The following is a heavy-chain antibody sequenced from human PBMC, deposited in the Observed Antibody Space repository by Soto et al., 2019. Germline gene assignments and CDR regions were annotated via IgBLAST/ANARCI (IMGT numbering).Heavy chain of an antibody. Sequence: QVQLQQWGAGLLKPSETLSLTCAVYGGSFSGYYWTWIRQPPGTGLEWIGEINHSGSTNYNPSLKSRVTISVATSKNQFSLKLTSVTAAATAVYYCARDKITGRFDYWGQGTLVTVSS. CDR1: GGSFSGYY. J-gene: IGHJ4*02. CDR2: INHSGST. D-gene: IGHD2-8*02. V-gene: IGHV4-34*01. CDR3: ARDKITGRFDY.